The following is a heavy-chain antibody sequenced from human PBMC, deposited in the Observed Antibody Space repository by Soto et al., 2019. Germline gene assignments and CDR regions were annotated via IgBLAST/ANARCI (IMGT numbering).Heavy chain of an antibody. CDR2: ISGSGGST. D-gene: IGHD2-2*03. CDR1: GFTFSSYA. CDR3: AKVAIVVVPAAIWDAFDI. V-gene: IGHV3-23*01. J-gene: IGHJ3*02. Sequence: PGXSLRLSCAASGFTFSSYALSWFRQAPVKGLEWVSAISGSGGSTYYADSVKGRFTISRDNSKNTLYLQMNSLRAEDTAVYYCAKVAIVVVPAAIWDAFDIWGQGTMVTVSS.